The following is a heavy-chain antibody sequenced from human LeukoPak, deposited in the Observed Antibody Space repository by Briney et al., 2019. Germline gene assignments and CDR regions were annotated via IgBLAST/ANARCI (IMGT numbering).Heavy chain of an antibody. J-gene: IGHJ1*01. D-gene: IGHD1-1*01. CDR1: GYTLTELS. CDR2: FDPEDGET. Sequence: ASVNVSCKVSGYTLTELSMHWVRQAPGKGLEWMGGFDPEDGETIYAQKFQGRVTMTEDTSTDTAYMELSSLRSEDTAVYYCATDPPREPGKVEYFQHWGQGTLVTVSS. CDR3: ATDPPREPGKVEYFQH. V-gene: IGHV1-24*01.